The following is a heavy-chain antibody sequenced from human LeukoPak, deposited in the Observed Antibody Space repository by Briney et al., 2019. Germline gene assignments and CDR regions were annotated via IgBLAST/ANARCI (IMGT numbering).Heavy chain of an antibody. CDR1: GFTFSSYA. V-gene: IGHV3-74*01. Sequence: GGSLRLSCAASGFTFSSYAMSWVRQTPGKGLVWVSRISSDGSSTRYADSVMGRFTISRDNAKNTLYLQMNSLTVEDTAVYYCASHSSGWYWYWGQGTLVTVSS. CDR3: ASHSSGWYWY. D-gene: IGHD6-19*01. CDR2: ISSDGSST. J-gene: IGHJ4*02.